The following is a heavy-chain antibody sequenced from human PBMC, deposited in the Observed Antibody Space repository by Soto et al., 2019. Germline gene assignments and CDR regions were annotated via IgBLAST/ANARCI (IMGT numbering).Heavy chain of an antibody. CDR2: IYYSGST. D-gene: IGHD3-9*01. CDR3: ARLDKGYYFDY. V-gene: IGHV4-39*01. Sequence: LSLTCTVSGGSISSSSYYWGWIRQPPGKGLEWIGSIYYSGSTYYNPSLKSRVTISVDTSKNQFSPKLSSVTAADTAVYYCARLDKGYYFDYWGQGTLVTVSS. CDR1: GGSISSSSYY. J-gene: IGHJ4*02.